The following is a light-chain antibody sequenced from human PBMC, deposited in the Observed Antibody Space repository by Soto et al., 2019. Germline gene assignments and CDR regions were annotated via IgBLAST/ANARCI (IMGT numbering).Light chain of an antibody. CDR3: NSNSGSGTTRYV. V-gene: IGLV2-14*03. Sequence: QSALTQPASLSGSPGQSITISCTGTSTDIGGYNYVAWYQQHPGKAPKLIISDVTNRPSGVSNRFFGSKSGNTASLTISGLQAEDEADYYCNSNSGSGTTRYVFGTGTKLTVL. J-gene: IGLJ1*01. CDR1: STDIGGYNY. CDR2: DVT.